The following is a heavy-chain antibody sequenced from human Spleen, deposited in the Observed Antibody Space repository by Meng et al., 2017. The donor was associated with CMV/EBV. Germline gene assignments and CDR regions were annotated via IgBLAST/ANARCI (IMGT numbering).Heavy chain of an antibody. V-gene: IGHV3-21*01. CDR1: GFTFSTYG. J-gene: IGHJ4*02. CDR2: ISSSNGYI. D-gene: IGHD6-13*01. Sequence: GESLKISCGASGFTFSTYGVNWVRQAPGKGLEWVSSISSSNGYIFYADSVQGRFTVSRDNAKNSLYLQMNSLRAEDTAVYYCARINGYSSSWSHFDYWGQGTLVTVSS. CDR3: ARINGYSSSWSHFDY.